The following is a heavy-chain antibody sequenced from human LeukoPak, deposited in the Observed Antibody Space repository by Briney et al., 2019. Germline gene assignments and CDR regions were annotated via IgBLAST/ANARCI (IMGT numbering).Heavy chain of an antibody. Sequence: GGSLRLSCAASGFTFSSYSMNWVRQAPGKGLEWVSSISSSSSYIYYADSVKGRFTISRDNAKNSLYLQMNSLRAEGTAVYYCASGSGSSGAVVWRGGQGTLVTVSS. CDR1: GFTFSSYS. CDR3: ASGSGSSGAVVWR. V-gene: IGHV3-21*01. J-gene: IGHJ4*02. CDR2: ISSSSSYI. D-gene: IGHD3-22*01.